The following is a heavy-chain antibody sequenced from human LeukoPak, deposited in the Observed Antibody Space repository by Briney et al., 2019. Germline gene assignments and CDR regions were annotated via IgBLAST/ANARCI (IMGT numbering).Heavy chain of an antibody. CDR1: GGSISSYY. J-gene: IGHJ1*01. D-gene: IGHD2-2*01. Sequence: TSETLSLTCTVSGGSISSYYWSWIRQPPGKGLEWIGYIYYSGSTNYNPSLKSRVTISVDTSKNQFSLKLSSVTAADTAVYYCATRRAYCSSTSCYAGDEYFQHWGQGTLVTVSS. CDR2: IYYSGST. CDR3: ATRRAYCSSTSCYAGDEYFQH. V-gene: IGHV4-59*01.